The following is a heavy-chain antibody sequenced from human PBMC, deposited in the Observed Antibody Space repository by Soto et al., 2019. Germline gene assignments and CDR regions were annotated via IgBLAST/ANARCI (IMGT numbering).Heavy chain of an antibody. D-gene: IGHD6-13*01. Sequence: GASMKVSCKASGYTFTAYYKNWVRQAPGQGLKMKGWINPDTGGTDYAQKFQGWVTMTRDTSITTAFMELASLKIDDTAVYYCARAIARDGSSWYRGGYDSWGQGTLVSVSS. CDR2: INPDTGGT. V-gene: IGHV1-2*04. CDR1: GYTFTAYY. CDR3: ARAIARDGSSWYRGGYDS. J-gene: IGHJ4*02.